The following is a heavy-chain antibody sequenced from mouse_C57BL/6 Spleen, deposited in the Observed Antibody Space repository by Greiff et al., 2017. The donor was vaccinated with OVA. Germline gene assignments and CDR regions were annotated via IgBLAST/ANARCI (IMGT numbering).Heavy chain of an antibody. CDR1: GFTFSDYG. V-gene: IGHV5-17*01. D-gene: IGHD2-13*01. Sequence: EVKLVESGGGLVKPGGSLKLSCAASGFTFSDYGMHWVRQAPEKGLEWVAYISSGSSTIYYADTVKGRFTISRDNAKNTLFLQRTSLRSEDTAMYYCARGASIKGTNYFDYWGQGTTLTVSS. CDR3: ARGASIKGTNYFDY. CDR2: ISSGSSTI. J-gene: IGHJ2*01.